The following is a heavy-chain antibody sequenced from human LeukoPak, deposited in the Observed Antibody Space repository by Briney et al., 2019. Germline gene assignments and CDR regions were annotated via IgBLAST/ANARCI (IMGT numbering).Heavy chain of an antibody. D-gene: IGHD3-3*01. Sequence: SVKVSCKASGGTFSSYAISWVRQAPGQGLEWMGGIIPIFGTANYAQKFQGRVTITTDESTSTAYMELSSLRSEDTAVYYCARGADDDFWSGYLQDYYYYYMDVWGKGTTVTVPS. CDR3: ARGADDDFWSGYLQDYYYYYMDV. CDR1: GGTFSSYA. V-gene: IGHV1-69*05. CDR2: IIPIFGTA. J-gene: IGHJ6*03.